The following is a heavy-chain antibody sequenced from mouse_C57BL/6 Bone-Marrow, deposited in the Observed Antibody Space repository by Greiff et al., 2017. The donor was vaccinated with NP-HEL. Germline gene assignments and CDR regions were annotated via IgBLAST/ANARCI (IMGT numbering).Heavy chain of an antibody. V-gene: IGHV7-3*01. Sequence: EVKLVESGGGLVQPGGSLSLSCAASGFTFTDYYMSWVRQPPGKALEWLGFIRNKANGYTSEYSSSVKGRFTISSNNSQSILYLQMNALRAEDSATYYCARYIRTFFDYWDQGTTLTVSS. CDR3: ARYIRTFFDY. CDR2: IRNKANGYTS. J-gene: IGHJ2*01. CDR1: GFTFTDYY.